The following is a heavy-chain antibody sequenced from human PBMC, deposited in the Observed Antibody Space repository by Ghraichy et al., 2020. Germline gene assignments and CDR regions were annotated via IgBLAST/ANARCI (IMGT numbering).Heavy chain of an antibody. Sequence: GGSLRLSCKASGFPFSRYGFHWVRRAPDKGLEWVAVRSPDKETKFYADSVRGRFTISRDDSRSTLFLRMNNLRPEDTGMYYCARGDDGSPDSWGPGTLVIVSS. V-gene: IGHV3-30*03. D-gene: IGHD1-26*01. J-gene: IGHJ4*02. CDR1: GFPFSRYG. CDR3: ARGDDGSPDS. CDR2: RSPDKETK.